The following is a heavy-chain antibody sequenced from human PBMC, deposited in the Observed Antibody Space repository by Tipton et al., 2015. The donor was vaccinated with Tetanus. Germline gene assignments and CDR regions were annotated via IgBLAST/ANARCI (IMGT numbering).Heavy chain of an antibody. V-gene: IGHV4-4*07. CDR1: GGSLSSLL. CDR2: VYNSGSA. D-gene: IGHD2-2*01. J-gene: IGHJ3*02. Sequence: LRLSCTVSGGSLSSLLWTWTRLSPGKGLEWIGRVYNSGSANYNPSLKSRVTMSVDTSKDQFSLKMNSVTAADTAVYYCASVDYATSTDGFDIWSQGTAVTVSS. CDR3: ASVDYATSTDGFDI.